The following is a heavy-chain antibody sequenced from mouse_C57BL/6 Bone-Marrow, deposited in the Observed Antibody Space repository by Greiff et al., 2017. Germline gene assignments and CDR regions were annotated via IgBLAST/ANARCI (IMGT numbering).Heavy chain of an antibody. CDR1: GYTFTSYG. CDR3: AATTVVYWYFDV. V-gene: IGHV1-81*01. Sequence: VQLQQSGAELARPGASVKLSCKASGYTFTSYGISWVKQRTGQGLEWIGEIDPRSGSTYYNEKFKGKATLTADKSSSTAYMELRSLTSADSEVYFCAATTVVYWYFDVGDTGTTVTVSS. CDR2: IDPRSGST. D-gene: IGHD1-1*01. J-gene: IGHJ1*03.